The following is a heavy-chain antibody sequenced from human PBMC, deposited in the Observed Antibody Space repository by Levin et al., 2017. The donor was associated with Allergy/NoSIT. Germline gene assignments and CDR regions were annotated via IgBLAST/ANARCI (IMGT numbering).Heavy chain of an antibody. CDR2: IIPMSGRA. Sequence: EASVKVSCKASGGTFNSYAISWVRQAPGQGLEWMGGIIPMSGRADYAPEFQGRVTLTADSSTNTAYMELSSLRSEDTAVYYCARGIVDSGYDRYCDFWGQGSLVTVSS. J-gene: IGHJ4*02. V-gene: IGHV1-69*06. CDR1: GGTFNSYA. D-gene: IGHD5-12*01. CDR3: ARGIVDSGYDRYCDF.